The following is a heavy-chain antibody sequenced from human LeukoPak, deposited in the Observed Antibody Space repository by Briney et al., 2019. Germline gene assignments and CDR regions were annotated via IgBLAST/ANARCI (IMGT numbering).Heavy chain of an antibody. V-gene: IGHV3-48*04. CDR1: GFTFSSYS. CDR3: ARERSRLHSSIWS. D-gene: IGHD6-13*01. Sequence: PGGSLRLSCAASGFTFSSYSMKWVRQAPGKGREWVSYISSISSTIYYADSVKGRFTISRDNAKNSLYLQMNSLRAEDTAVYYCARERSRLHSSIWSWGQGTLVTVSS. J-gene: IGHJ5*02. CDR2: ISSISSTI.